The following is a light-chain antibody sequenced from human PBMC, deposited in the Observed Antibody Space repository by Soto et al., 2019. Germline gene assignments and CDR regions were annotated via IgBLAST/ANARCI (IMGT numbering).Light chain of an antibody. J-gene: IGKJ4*01. CDR2: LSS. V-gene: IGKV2-28*01. CDR3: MQVLQTPLT. Sequence: DIVMTQSPLSLPVTPGEPDSLSCRSSQSLLHRNGYNYLDWYLQKPGRSPQLLIYLSSSRSSGVPDRFSRSGSGTDFTLKISRVEAEDVAVYYCMQVLQTPLTFGGGTKVEIK. CDR1: QSLLHRNGYNY.